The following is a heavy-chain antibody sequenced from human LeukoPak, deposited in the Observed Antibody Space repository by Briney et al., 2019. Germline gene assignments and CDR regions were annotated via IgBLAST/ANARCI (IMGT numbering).Heavy chain of an antibody. CDR2: IYYSGST. J-gene: IGHJ3*02. Sequence: SETLSLTCTVSGGSISSSSYYWGWIRQPPGKGLEWIGSIYYSGSTYYNPSLKSRVTISVDTSKNQFSLKLSSVTAADTAVYYCARDGIVRAGDAFDIWGQGTMVTVSS. V-gene: IGHV4-39*07. CDR3: ARDGIVRAGDAFDI. D-gene: IGHD2/OR15-2a*01. CDR1: GGSISSSSYY.